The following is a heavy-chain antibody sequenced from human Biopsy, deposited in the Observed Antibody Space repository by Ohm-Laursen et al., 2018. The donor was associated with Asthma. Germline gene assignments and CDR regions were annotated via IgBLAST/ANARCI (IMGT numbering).Heavy chain of an antibody. Sequence: SLRLSCTATGFIFRGSNMFWVRQAPGKGLEWVAVISYDGNHKFYEDSVKGRFTISRDNSKNTLYLQMNSLRTEDTAVYYCAKRRGYSGHDNDYWGQGTLVIVSS. J-gene: IGHJ4*02. CDR3: AKRRGYSGHDNDY. CDR2: ISYDGNHK. V-gene: IGHV3-30*18. CDR1: GFIFRGSN. D-gene: IGHD5-12*01.